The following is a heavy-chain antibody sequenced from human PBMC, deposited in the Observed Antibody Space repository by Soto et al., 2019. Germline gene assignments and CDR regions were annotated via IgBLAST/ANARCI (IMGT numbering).Heavy chain of an antibody. CDR2: IYYSGST. CDR1: GGSISSSSYY. D-gene: IGHD4-4*01. J-gene: IGHJ4*02. CDR3: ARHSLRNSPFDY. V-gene: IGHV4-39*01. Sequence: SETLSLTCTVAGGSISSSSYYWGWIRQPPGKGLEWIGSIYYSGSTYYNPSLKSRVTISVDTSKNQFSLKLGSVTAADTAVYYCARHSLRNSPFDYWGQGTLVTVSS.